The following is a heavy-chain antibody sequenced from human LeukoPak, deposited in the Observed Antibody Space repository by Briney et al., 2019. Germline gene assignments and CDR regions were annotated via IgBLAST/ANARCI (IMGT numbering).Heavy chain of an antibody. CDR3: ARGISDYGDYFDY. CDR1: GGSISSGGYY. D-gene: IGHD4-17*01. CDR2: IYYSGST. V-gene: IGHV4-31*03. J-gene: IGHJ4*02. Sequence: SETLSLTCTVSGGSISSGGYYWSWIRQHPGKGLEWIGYIYYSGSTYYNPSIKSRVTISVDTSKNQFSLKLSSVTAADTAVYYCARGISDYGDYFDYWGQGTLVTVSS.